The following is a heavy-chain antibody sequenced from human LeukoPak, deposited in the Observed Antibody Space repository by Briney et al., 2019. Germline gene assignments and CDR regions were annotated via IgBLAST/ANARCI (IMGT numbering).Heavy chain of an antibody. CDR2: ITNSGSSI. CDR3: ARAKYDSSGYYYSGFDI. Sequence: TPGGSLRLSCAASGFTFSDYYMGWIRQAPGKGLEWISYITNSGSSIYYADSVKGRFTMSRHNAKKSLYLQMNSLRAEDTAVYYWARAKYDSSGYYYSGFDIWGQGTMVTVSS. D-gene: IGHD3-22*01. CDR1: GFTFSDYY. J-gene: IGHJ3*02. V-gene: IGHV3-11*04.